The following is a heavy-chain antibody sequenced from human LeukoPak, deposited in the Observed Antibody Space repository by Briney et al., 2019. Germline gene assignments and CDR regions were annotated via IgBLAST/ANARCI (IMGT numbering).Heavy chain of an antibody. CDR2: INPSGGST. J-gene: IGHJ5*02. CDR1: DYTSTSYY. CDR3: ARDNSVEDTAWWFDP. D-gene: IGHD4-23*01. Sequence: VASVKVSCKPSDYTSTSYYLHWLHQPPGQGLEWMEKINPSGGSTSYAQKFQGRVTMTRDMSTSTDYMELSSLRSEDTAVYYCARDNSVEDTAWWFDPWGQGTLVTVSS. V-gene: IGHV1-46*01.